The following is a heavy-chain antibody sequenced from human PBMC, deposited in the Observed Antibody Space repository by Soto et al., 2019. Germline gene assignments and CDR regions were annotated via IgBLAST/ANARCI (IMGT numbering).Heavy chain of an antibody. CDR3: AREYSSRTNLYYYYGMDV. CDR1: GFTFSSYG. J-gene: IGHJ6*02. D-gene: IGHD6-13*01. Sequence: PGGSLRLSCAASGFTFSSYGMHWFRQAPGKGLEWVAVIWYDGSNKYYADSVKGRFTISRDNSKNTLFLQMNSLRAEDTAVYYCAREYSSRTNLYYYYGMDVWGQGTTVTVSS. V-gene: IGHV3-33*01. CDR2: IWYDGSNK.